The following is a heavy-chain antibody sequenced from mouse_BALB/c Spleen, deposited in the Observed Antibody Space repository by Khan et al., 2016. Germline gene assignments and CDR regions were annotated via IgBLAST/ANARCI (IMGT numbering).Heavy chain of an antibody. V-gene: IGHV3-1*02. Sequence: EVQLQESGPDLVKPSQSLSLTCTVTGYSITSGYSWHWIRQSPGKKLEWMAYIHYSGTTNYNPSLKSRISITRDTSKNKFFLQLNSVTTEDTATYYCASYDYYDPWFAYWGQGTLVTVSA. CDR1: GYSITSGYS. CDR3: ASYDYYDPWFAY. J-gene: IGHJ3*01. D-gene: IGHD2-4*01. CDR2: IHYSGTT.